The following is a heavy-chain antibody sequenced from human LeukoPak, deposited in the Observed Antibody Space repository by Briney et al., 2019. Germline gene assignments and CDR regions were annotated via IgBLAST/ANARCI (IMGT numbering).Heavy chain of an antibody. CDR3: ARSAEEGFAFDI. V-gene: IGHV1-46*01. CDR1: GYTFTGYY. Sequence: ASVKVSCKASGYTFTGYYMHWVRQAPGQGLEWMGWINPSGGSTSYAQKFQGRVTMTRDTSTSTVYMELSSLRSEDTAVYYCARSAEEGFAFDIWGQGTMVTVSS. J-gene: IGHJ3*02. CDR2: INPSGGST.